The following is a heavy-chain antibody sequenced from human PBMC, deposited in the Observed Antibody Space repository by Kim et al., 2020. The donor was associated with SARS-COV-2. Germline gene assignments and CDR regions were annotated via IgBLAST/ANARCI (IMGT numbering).Heavy chain of an antibody. CDR2: IYYSGST. CDR1: GGSISSYY. D-gene: IGHD1-26*01. J-gene: IGHJ3*02. Sequence: SETLSLTCTVSGGSISSYYWSWIRQPPGKGLEWIGYIYYSGSTNYNPSLKSRVTISVDTSKNQSSLKLSSVTAADTAVYYCARDAGMKAAIDIWGQGTMVTVSS. CDR3: ARDAGMKAAIDI. V-gene: IGHV4-59*01.